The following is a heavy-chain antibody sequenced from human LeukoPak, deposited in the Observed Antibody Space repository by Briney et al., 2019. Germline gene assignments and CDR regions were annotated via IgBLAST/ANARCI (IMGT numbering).Heavy chain of an antibody. J-gene: IGHJ1*01. V-gene: IGHV3-11*01. CDR1: GLRFSDYY. CDR3: ATNLIGAGEYFQQ. D-gene: IGHD2/OR15-2a*01. Sequence: GGSLRLSCAASGLRFSDYYVSWIRQAPGKGLQWVSYISSGGDIMHYADSVKGRFASSRDNAKNSGYLEMNSLGAEDTAVYYCATNLIGAGEYFQQWGQGTLVTVSS. CDR2: ISSGGDIM.